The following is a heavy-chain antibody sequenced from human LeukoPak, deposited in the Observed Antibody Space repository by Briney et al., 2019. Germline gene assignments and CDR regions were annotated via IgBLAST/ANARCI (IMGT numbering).Heavy chain of an antibody. V-gene: IGHV1-18*01. Sequence: ASVEVSCKASGYTFTSYGISWVRQAPGQGLEWMGWISAYNGDTNYAQKFQGRVTMTTDTSTSTAYMELRSLISDDTAVYYCARDDYDFWSGYQPYLDYWGQGTLVTVSS. CDR1: GYTFTSYG. J-gene: IGHJ4*02. D-gene: IGHD3-3*01. CDR2: ISAYNGDT. CDR3: ARDDYDFWSGYQPYLDY.